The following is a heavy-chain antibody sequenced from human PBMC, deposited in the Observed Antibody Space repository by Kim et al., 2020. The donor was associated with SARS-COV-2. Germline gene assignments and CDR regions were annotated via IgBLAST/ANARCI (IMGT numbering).Heavy chain of an antibody. D-gene: IGHD6-13*01. J-gene: IGHJ3*02. CDR1: GYTFTGYY. V-gene: IGHV1-2*06. CDR3: ARVGTGYSSSWYEEAFDI. Sequence: ASVKVSCKASGYTFTGYYMHWVRQAPGQGLEWMGRINPNSGGTNYAQKFQGRVTMTRDTSISTAYMELSRLRSDDTAVYYCARVGTGYSSSWYEEAFDIWGQGTMVTVSS. CDR2: INPNSGGT.